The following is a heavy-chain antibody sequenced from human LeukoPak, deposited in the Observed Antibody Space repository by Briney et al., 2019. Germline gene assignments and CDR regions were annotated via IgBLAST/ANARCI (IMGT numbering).Heavy chain of an antibody. V-gene: IGHV1-2*02. CDR2: INPNSGDT. CDR1: GYPFISYY. D-gene: IGHD6-13*01. J-gene: IGHJ4*02. CDR3: ARARYSTRWQSDFDY. Sequence: ASVKVSCKASGYPFISYYLHWVRQAPGQGLEWMGWINPNSGDTNYAQKFQGRVTMTRDTSISTSYMELGSLRSDDTAIYYCARARYSTRWQSDFDYWGQGTLVTVSS.